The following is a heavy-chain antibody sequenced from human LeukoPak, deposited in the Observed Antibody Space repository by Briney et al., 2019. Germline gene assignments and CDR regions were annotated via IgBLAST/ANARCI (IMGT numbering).Heavy chain of an antibody. J-gene: IGHJ4*02. CDR1: GGSISSYY. Sequence: SETLSLTCTVSGGSISSYYWSWIRQPPGKGLEWIGYIYYSGSTNYNPSLKSRVTISVDTSKNQFSLKLSSVTAADTAVYYCARSPPPNYYYASGHYFDYWGQGTLVTVSS. CDR3: ARSPPPNYYYASGHYFDY. CDR2: IYYSGST. D-gene: IGHD3-22*01. V-gene: IGHV4-59*01.